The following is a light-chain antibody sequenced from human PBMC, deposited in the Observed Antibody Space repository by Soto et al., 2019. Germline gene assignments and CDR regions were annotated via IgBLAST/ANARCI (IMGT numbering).Light chain of an antibody. V-gene: IGLV2-11*01. CDR2: DVS. Sequence: QSALTQPRSVSGSPGQSVTISCTGTSSDVGGYNYVSWYQQHPGKPPKLMIYDVSKRPSGVPDRFSGSKSGNTASLTISGVQAEDEADYYCCSYAGSYSYVFGTGTKVTVL. J-gene: IGLJ1*01. CDR3: CSYAGSYSYV. CDR1: SSDVGGYNY.